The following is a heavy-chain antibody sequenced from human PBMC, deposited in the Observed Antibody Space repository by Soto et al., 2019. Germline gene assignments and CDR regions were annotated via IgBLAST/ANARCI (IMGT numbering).Heavy chain of an antibody. CDR3: ARDLDPVTVTTARQYNWFDP. CDR1: GGTFISYA. J-gene: IGHJ5*02. CDR2: IIPIFGTA. Sequence: QVQLVQSGAEVKKPGSSVKVSCKASGGTFISYAIRWVRQAPGQGLEWMGGIIPIFGTANYAQKVQGRVTITADESTSTDYMELSSLRSEDTGVYYWARDLDPVTVTTARQYNWFDPWGQGTLVTVSS. D-gene: IGHD4-17*01. V-gene: IGHV1-69*01.